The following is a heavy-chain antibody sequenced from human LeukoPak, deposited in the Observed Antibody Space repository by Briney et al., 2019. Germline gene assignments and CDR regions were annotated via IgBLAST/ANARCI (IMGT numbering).Heavy chain of an antibody. CDR1: GFTFSSYG. CDR3: AKGRRFLEWLFDY. D-gene: IGHD3-3*01. J-gene: IGHJ4*02. Sequence: PGGSLRLSCAASGFTFSSYGMHWVRQAPGKGLEWVAFIRYDGSNKYYADTVKGRFTISRDNSKNTLYLQMNSLRAEDTAVYYCAKGRRFLEWLFDYWGQGTLVTVSS. CDR2: IRYDGSNK. V-gene: IGHV3-30*02.